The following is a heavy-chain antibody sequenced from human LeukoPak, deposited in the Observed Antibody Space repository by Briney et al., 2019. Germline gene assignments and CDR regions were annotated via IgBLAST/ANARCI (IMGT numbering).Heavy chain of an antibody. D-gene: IGHD3-16*02. Sequence: PGGSLRLSCAASGFTFSSYSMNWVRQAPGKGLEWVSSISSSSSYIYYADSVKGRFTISRDNAKNSLYLKMNGLRAEDTAVYYCAREQPESSYVWGSYLSRQGAFDIWGQGTMVTVSS. CDR1: GFTFSSYS. CDR2: ISSSSSYI. V-gene: IGHV3-21*01. J-gene: IGHJ3*02. CDR3: AREQPESSYVWGSYLSRQGAFDI.